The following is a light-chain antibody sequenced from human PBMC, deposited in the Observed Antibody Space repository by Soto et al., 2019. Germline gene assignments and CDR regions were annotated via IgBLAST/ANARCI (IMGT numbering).Light chain of an antibody. CDR3: QQYSRAPIT. CDR2: TAS. J-gene: IGKJ5*01. V-gene: IGKV3-20*01. Sequence: EIGLTQSPGTLSLSPGERATLSCRASQSVSSYLAWYQQKPGQAPRLLIYTASRRATGIPDRFSGSGSGTDFTLTISRLEPEDSAVYYCQQYSRAPITFGQGTRLEI. CDR1: QSVSSY.